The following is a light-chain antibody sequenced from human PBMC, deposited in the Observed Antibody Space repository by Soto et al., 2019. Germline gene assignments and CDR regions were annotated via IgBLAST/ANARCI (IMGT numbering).Light chain of an antibody. V-gene: IGKV3-15*01. CDR3: HQYNNWPWT. Sequence: TVITHSPVTLSVSPGHTSTLSFRSSQRVSSHLAWYQQKPGQAPRLLIYAASTRATGIPVRFSGSGSETEFTLTIRSLQSEDSALYYCHQYNNWPWTFGQGTKVDIK. CDR2: AAS. J-gene: IGKJ1*01. CDR1: QRVSSH.